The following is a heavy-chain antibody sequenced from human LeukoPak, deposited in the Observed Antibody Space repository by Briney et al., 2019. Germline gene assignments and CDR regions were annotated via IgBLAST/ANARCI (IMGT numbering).Heavy chain of an antibody. CDR2: ISSSSSYI. CDR1: GFTFSSYS. D-gene: IGHD6-13*01. J-gene: IGHJ4*02. CDR3: ASPYSSRWYELCY. V-gene: IGHV3-21*01. Sequence: PGGSLRLSCAASGFTFSSYSMNWVRQAPGKGLEWVSSISSSSSYIYYADSVKGRFTISRDNAKTSLYLQMNSLRAEDTAVYYCASPYSSRWYELCYWGQGTLVTVSS.